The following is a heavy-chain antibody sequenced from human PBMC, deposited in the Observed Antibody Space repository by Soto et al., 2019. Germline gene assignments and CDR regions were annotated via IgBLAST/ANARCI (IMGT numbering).Heavy chain of an antibody. J-gene: IGHJ4*02. Sequence: KPSETLSLTCAVSGGSISSGGYSWSWIRQPPGKGLEWIGYIYHSGSTNYNPSLKSRVTISVDTSKNQFSLKLSSVTAADTAVYYCARESGGDWYFDYWGQGTLVTSPQ. CDR1: GGSISSGGYS. CDR2: IYHSGST. D-gene: IGHD2-21*02. CDR3: ARESGGDWYFDY. V-gene: IGHV4-30-2*01.